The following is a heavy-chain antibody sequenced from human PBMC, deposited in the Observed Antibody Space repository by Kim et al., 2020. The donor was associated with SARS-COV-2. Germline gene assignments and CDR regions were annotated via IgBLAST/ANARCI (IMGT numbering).Heavy chain of an antibody. V-gene: IGHV3-66*01. J-gene: IGHJ4*02. D-gene: IGHD5-12*01. CDR3: ARDGGYSGYDDYYFDY. Sequence: SVKGRFTISRDNSKNTLYLQMTSLRAEDTAVYYCARDGGYSGYDDYYFDYWGQGTLVTVSS.